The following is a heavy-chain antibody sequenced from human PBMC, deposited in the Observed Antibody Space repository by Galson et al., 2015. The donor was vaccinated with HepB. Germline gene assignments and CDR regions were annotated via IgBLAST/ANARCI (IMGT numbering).Heavy chain of an antibody. V-gene: IGHV3-9*01. CDR2: ISWNSGSI. Sequence: SLRLSCAASGFTFDDYAMHWVRQAPGKGLEWVSGISWNSGSIGYADSVKGRFTISRDNAKNSLYLQMNSLRAEDTALYYCAKDIRAIISRSYYFDYWGQGTLVTVSS. CDR1: GFTFDDYA. J-gene: IGHJ4*02. CDR3: AKDIRAIISRSYYFDY. D-gene: IGHD2/OR15-2a*01.